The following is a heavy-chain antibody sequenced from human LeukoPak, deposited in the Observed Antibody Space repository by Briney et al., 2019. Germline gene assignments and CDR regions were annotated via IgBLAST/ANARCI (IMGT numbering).Heavy chain of an antibody. J-gene: IGHJ4*02. V-gene: IGHV4-61*02. D-gene: IGHD6-6*01. CDR2: IYTSGST. CDR1: GGSISSGSYY. CDR3: AAIAARPGYFDY. Sequence: SETLSLTCTVSGGSISSGSYYWSWIRQPAGKGLEWIGRIYTSGSTNYNPSLKSRVTISVDMSKNQFSLKLSSVTAADTAVYYCAAIAARPGYFDYWGQGTLVTVSS.